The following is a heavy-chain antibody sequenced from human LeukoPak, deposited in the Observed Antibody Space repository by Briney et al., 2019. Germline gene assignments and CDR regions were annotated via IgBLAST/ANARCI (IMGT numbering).Heavy chain of an antibody. CDR2: INHSGST. CDR1: GGSFSGYY. CDR3: ARDGVGKGYFDY. Sequence: PSETLSLTCAVYGGSFSGYYWSWIGQPPGKGLEWIGEINHSGSTNYNPSLKSRVTISVDTSKNQFSLKLSSVTAADTAVYYCARDGVGKGYFDYWGQGTLVTVSS. J-gene: IGHJ4*02. D-gene: IGHD4-23*01. V-gene: IGHV4-34*01.